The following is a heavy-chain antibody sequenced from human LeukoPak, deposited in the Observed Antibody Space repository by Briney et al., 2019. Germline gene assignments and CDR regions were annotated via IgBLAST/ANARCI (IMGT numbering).Heavy chain of an antibody. CDR3: AKDDAWLRFGE. V-gene: IGHV3-30*02. CDR2: IRYDGSNK. J-gene: IGHJ4*02. D-gene: IGHD3-10*01. CDR1: GFTFSSYG. Sequence: GGSLRLSCAASGFTFSSYGMHWVRQAPGKGLEWVAFIRYDGSNKYYADSVKGRFTISRDNSKNTLYLEVISLTAEGTAVYYCAKDDAWLRFGEWSQGTLVTVSS.